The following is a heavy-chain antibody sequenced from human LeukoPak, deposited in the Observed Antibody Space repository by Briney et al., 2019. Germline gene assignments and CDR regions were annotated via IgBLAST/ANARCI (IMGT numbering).Heavy chain of an antibody. Sequence: PGGSLRLSCAASGFTFSSYSMNWVRQAPGKGLEWVSPISSSSSYIYYADSVKGRFTISRDNAKNSLYLQMNSLRAEDTAVYYCASGTYYDFWSGYYSKSFADYWGQGTLVTVSS. D-gene: IGHD3-3*01. CDR3: ASGTYYDFWSGYYSKSFADY. J-gene: IGHJ4*02. CDR1: GFTFSSYS. V-gene: IGHV3-21*01. CDR2: ISSSSSYI.